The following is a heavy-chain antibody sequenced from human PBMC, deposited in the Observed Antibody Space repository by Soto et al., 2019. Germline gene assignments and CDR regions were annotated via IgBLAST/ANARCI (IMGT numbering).Heavy chain of an antibody. D-gene: IGHD6-19*01. J-gene: IGHJ6*02. CDR3: ARDSSGWLHLPSLYYYYGMDV. V-gene: IGHV1-18*01. CDR1: GYTFTSYG. CDR2: INGYNGNT. Sequence: ASVKVSCKASGYTFTSYGISWVRQAPGQGLEWMGWINGYNGNTNYAQKLQGRVTMTTDTSTSTAYMELRSLRSDDTAVYYCARDSSGWLHLPSLYYYYGMDVWGQGTTVTVSS.